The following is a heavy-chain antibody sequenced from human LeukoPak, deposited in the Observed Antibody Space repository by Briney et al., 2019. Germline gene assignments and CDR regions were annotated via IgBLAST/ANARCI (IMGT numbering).Heavy chain of an antibody. Sequence: GGSLRLSCAASGFTFSDYYMSWIRQAPGKGLEWVSYISSSSSYTNYADSVKGRFTISRDNAKNSLYLQMNSLRAEDTAVYYCARGSGGSYLFDYWGQGTLVTVSS. D-gene: IGHD1-26*01. CDR1: GFTFSDYY. CDR3: ARGSGGSYLFDY. V-gene: IGHV3-11*05. J-gene: IGHJ4*02. CDR2: ISSSSSYT.